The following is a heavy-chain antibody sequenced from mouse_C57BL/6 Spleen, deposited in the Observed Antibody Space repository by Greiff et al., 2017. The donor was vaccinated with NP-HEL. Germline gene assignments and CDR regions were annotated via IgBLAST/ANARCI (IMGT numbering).Heavy chain of an antibody. V-gene: IGHV1-61*01. CDR2: IYPSDSET. CDR3: ASLYDYDGGFAY. D-gene: IGHD2-4*01. J-gene: IGHJ3*01. Sequence: QVQLKQPGAELVRPGSSVKLSCKASGYTFTSYWMDWVKQRPGQGLEWIGNIYPSDSETHYNQKFKDKATLTVDKSSSTAYMQLSSLTPEDSAVYYCASLYDYDGGFAYWGQGTLVTVSA. CDR1: GYTFTSYW.